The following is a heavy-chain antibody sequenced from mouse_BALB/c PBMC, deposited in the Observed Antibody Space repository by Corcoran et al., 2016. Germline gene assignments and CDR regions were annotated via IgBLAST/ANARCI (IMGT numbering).Heavy chain of an antibody. Sequence: DVQLLESGPGLVKPSQSLSLTCSVTGYSITSGYYWNWIRQFPGNKLEWMGYISYDGSNNYNPSLKNRISITRDTSKNQFFLKLNSVTTEDTATYYCAREDYGSSWFAYWGQGTLVTVSA. V-gene: IGHV3-6*02. CDR2: ISYDGSN. CDR3: AREDYGSSWFAY. J-gene: IGHJ3*01. CDR1: GYSITSGYY. D-gene: IGHD1-1*01.